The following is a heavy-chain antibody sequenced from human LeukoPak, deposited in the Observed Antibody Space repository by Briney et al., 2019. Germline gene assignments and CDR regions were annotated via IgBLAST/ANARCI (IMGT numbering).Heavy chain of an antibody. D-gene: IGHD5/OR15-5a*01. V-gene: IGHV4-4*07. CDR3: AREGSTPTSYFDY. J-gene: IGHJ4*02. CDR1: GSSNSGYY. Sequence: PSETLSLTCTVSGSSNSGYYWSWIRQPAGKGLEWIGRIYSSGSTNYTPSLKSRVTMSVDTSKNQFSLELSSVTAADTAVYYCAREGSTPTSYFDYWGQGTLVTVSS. CDR2: IYSSGST.